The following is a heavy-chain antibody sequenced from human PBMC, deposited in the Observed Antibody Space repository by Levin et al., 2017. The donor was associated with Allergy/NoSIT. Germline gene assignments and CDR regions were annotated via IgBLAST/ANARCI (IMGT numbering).Heavy chain of an antibody. V-gene: IGHV3-48*01. CDR2: ISSNSYTI. CDR3: ARVRGNYGSGS. Sequence: GESLKISCAASGFTFSSYSMNLVRQAPGKGLEWVSYISSNSYTIYYTDSVKGRFTISRDNAKNSLYLQMNSLRAEDRAVYYCARVRGNYGSGSWGQGTMVTVSS. CDR1: GFTFSSYS. J-gene: IGHJ3*01. D-gene: IGHD3-10*01.